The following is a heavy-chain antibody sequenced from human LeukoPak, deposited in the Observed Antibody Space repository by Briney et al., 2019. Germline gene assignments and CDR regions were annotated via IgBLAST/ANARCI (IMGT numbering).Heavy chain of an antibody. CDR1: GYRLTNYW. J-gene: IGHJ4*02. D-gene: IGHD5-18*01. Sequence: GESLRISCKGSGYRLTNYWISWVRQMPGNGLEWMGRIDPSDSYTNYSPSFQGHVTISADKSISTAYLQWSSLKASDTAMYYCARHHDSAMITPYHYCGQGTLVTVSS. V-gene: IGHV5-10-1*01. CDR3: ARHHDSAMITPYHY. CDR2: IDPSDSYT.